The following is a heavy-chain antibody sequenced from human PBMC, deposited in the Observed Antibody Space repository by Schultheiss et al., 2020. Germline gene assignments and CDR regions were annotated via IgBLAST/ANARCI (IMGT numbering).Heavy chain of an antibody. CDR2: IYYSGST. J-gene: IGHJ5*02. V-gene: IGHV4-39*01. Sequence: SETLSLTCTVSGGSISSSSYYWGWIRQPPGKGLEWIGSIYYSGSTYYNPSLKSRVTISVDTSKNQFSLKLSSVTAADTAVYYCARQDWGPLNPYCSSTSCGGGWFDPWGQGTLVTVSS. D-gene: IGHD2-2*01. CDR3: ARQDWGPLNPYCSSTSCGGGWFDP. CDR1: GGSISSSSYY.